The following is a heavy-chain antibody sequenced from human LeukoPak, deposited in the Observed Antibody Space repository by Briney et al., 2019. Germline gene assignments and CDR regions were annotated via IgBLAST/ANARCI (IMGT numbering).Heavy chain of an antibody. Sequence: GGSLRLSCAASGFTFSSYSMNWVRQAPGKGLEWVSSISSSSSYIYYADSVKGRFTISRDNAKNSLYLQMNSLRAGDTAVYYCARAAYSSTWYSRYFDLWGRGTLVTVSS. CDR1: GFTFSSYS. V-gene: IGHV3-21*01. J-gene: IGHJ2*01. CDR2: ISSSSSYI. D-gene: IGHD6-13*01. CDR3: ARAAYSSTWYSRYFDL.